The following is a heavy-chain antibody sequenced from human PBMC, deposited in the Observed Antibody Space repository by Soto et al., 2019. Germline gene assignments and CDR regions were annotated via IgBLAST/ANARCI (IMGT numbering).Heavy chain of an antibody. Sequence: GGSLRLSCAASGFTFSSYAMHLVRQAPGKGLEWVAVISYDGSNKYYADSVKGRFTISRDNSKNTLYLQMNSLRAEDTAVYYCARDRARIQLWKYYFDYWGQGTLVTVSS. CDR3: ARDRARIQLWKYYFDY. J-gene: IGHJ4*02. CDR2: ISYDGSNK. V-gene: IGHV3-30-3*01. CDR1: GFTFSSYA. D-gene: IGHD5-18*01.